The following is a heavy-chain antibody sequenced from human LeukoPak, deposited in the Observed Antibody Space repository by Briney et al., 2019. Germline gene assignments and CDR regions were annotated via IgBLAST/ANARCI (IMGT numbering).Heavy chain of an antibody. CDR1: GYTFTSYY. CDR2: INPSGGSA. D-gene: IGHD4-17*01. CDR3: ARDKWDGDYEYYYYGMDV. V-gene: IGHV1-46*01. J-gene: IGHJ6*02. Sequence: ASVKVSCKASGYTFTSYYMHWVRQAPGQGLEWMGIINPSGGSASYAQKFQGRVTMTRDTSASTAYMELSSLRSEDTAVYYCARDKWDGDYEYYYYGMDVWGQGTTVTVSS.